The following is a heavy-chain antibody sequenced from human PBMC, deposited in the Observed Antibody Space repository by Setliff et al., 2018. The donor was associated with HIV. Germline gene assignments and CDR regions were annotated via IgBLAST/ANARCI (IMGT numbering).Heavy chain of an antibody. CDR2: IYPSGST. J-gene: IGHJ6*03. D-gene: IGHD2-2*01. CDR3: ARPSVVPAAMRYYYHYHMDV. CDR1: GGSISNYY. Sequence: SETLSLTCTVSGGSISNYYWSWVRQPPGKGLEWIGRIYPSGSTNYNPSLKSRVTMSVDASKDQFSLRLSSVTAADTAVYYCARPSVVPAAMRYYYHYHMDVWGKGTTVTVSS. V-gene: IGHV4-4*07.